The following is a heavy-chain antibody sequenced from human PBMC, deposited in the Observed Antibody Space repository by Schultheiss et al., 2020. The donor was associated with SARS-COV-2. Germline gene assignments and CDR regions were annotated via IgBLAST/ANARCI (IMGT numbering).Heavy chain of an antibody. Sequence: SLKISCAASGFTVSSNYMSWVRQAPGKGLEWVSGISWNSGSIGYADSVKGRFTISRDNAKNSLYLQMNSLRAEDMALYYCAKEYYDFWSGNRPFDYWGQGTLVTVSS. CDR2: ISWNSGSI. D-gene: IGHD3-3*01. CDR3: AKEYYDFWSGNRPFDY. V-gene: IGHV3-9*03. CDR1: GFTVSSNY. J-gene: IGHJ4*02.